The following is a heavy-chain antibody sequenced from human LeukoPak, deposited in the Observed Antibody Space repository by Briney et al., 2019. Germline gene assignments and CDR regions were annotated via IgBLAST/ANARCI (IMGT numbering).Heavy chain of an antibody. CDR2: LNPDGSVG. CDR1: EFTFSTSW. J-gene: IGHJ1*01. Sequence: GGSLRLSCTVSEFTFSTSWMNWVRQAAGKGLEWVANLNPDGSVGRYVDSVKGRFSVSRDNGQNTGYLQMNSLRVDDTGVYFCLAWASPTPYWGPGTPVAVSS. D-gene: IGHD1-26*01. V-gene: IGHV3-7*02. CDR3: LAWASPTPY.